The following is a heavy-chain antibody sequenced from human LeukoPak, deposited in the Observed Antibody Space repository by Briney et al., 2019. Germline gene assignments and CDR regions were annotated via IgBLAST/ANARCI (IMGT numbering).Heavy chain of an antibody. V-gene: IGHV4-31*03. CDR1: GGSISSGGYY. CDR3: ARAIYYGSGSYIHDY. D-gene: IGHD3-10*01. Sequence: SETLSLTCTVSGGSISSGGYYWSWIRQHPGKGLEWIGNIFDSESTYYNPSLKSRVSILLDTSKNQFSLKLTSVTAADTAVYYCARAIYYGSGSYIHDYWGQGTLVTVSS. J-gene: IGHJ4*02. CDR2: IFDSEST.